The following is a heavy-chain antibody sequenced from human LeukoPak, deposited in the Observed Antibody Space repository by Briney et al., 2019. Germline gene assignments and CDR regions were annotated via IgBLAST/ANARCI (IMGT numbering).Heavy chain of an antibody. V-gene: IGHV3-30*18. CDR3: AKDATQSLLGLCYYYYMDV. Sequence: GGSLRLSCAASGFTFSSYGMHWVRQAPGKGLEWVAVISYDGSNKYYADSVKGRFTISRDNSKNTLYLRMNSLRAEDTAVYYCAKDATQSLLGLCYYYYMDVWGKGTTVTVSS. CDR1: GFTFSSYG. CDR2: ISYDGSNK. J-gene: IGHJ6*03. D-gene: IGHD1-7*01.